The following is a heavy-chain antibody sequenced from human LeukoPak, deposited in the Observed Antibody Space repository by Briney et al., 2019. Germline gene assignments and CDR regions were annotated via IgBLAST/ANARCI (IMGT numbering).Heavy chain of an antibody. CDR3: AREVPTGTSFDY. J-gene: IGHJ4*02. CDR1: GFTFSSYW. V-gene: IGHV3-48*04. Sequence: PGGSLRLSCAASGFTFSSYWMNWVRQAPGKGLEWVSYISSSGGPIFYADSVKGRFTISRDNAKNSLFLQMSSLRAEDTAVYYCAREVPTGTSFDYWAQGTLVTVSS. D-gene: IGHD4-17*01. CDR2: ISSSGGPI.